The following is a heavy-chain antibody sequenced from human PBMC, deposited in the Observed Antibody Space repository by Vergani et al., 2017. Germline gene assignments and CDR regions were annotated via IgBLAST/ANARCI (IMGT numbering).Heavy chain of an antibody. J-gene: IGHJ6*03. CDR2: IYYSGST. CDR3: ARVGYDFWSGYYDDYYYYMDV. Sequence: QVQLQESGPGLVKTSETLSLTCTVSGGSISSYYWSWIRQPPGKGLEWIGYIYYSGSTNYNPSLKSRVTISVDTSKNQVSLKLSSVTAADTAVYYCARVGYDFWSGYYDDYYYYMDVWGKGTTVTVSS. V-gene: IGHV4-59*01. D-gene: IGHD3-3*01. CDR1: GGSISSYY.